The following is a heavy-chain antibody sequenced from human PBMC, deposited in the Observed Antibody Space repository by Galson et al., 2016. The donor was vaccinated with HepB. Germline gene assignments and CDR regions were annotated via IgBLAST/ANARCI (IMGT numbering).Heavy chain of an antibody. V-gene: IGHV5-51*01. J-gene: IGHJ1*01. D-gene: IGHD4-17*01. Sequence: QSGAEVKKPGESLKISCKASGYSFTSYWIGWVRQLPGKGLEWMGIIYPGDSDITYSPSFQGQVTISADKSISTAYLQWSSLKASNTAMYYCARQGGHVTVTSSISDVFHDWDQGTLVIVSS. CDR3: ARQGGHVTVTSSISDVFHD. CDR2: IYPGDSDI. CDR1: GYSFTSYW.